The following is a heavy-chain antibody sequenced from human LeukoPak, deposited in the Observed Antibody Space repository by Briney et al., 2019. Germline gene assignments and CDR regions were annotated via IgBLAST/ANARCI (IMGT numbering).Heavy chain of an antibody. J-gene: IGHJ3*02. CDR3: ARHPPRESRGSDFDI. V-gene: IGHV4-59*08. D-gene: IGHD5-24*01. Sequence: SETLSLTCTVSDGSVSHYYWSWIRQPPGKGLECIGYIFSSGTTNYNPSLKGRVAISVDTSKNQVTLHLRSVTAADTAPYFCARHPPRESRGSDFDIWGQGIVVAVSS. CDR2: IFSSGTT. CDR1: DGSVSHYY.